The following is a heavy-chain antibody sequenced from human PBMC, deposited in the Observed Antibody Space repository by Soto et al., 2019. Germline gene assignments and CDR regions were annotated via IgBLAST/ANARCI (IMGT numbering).Heavy chain of an antibody. Sequence: QVQLQESGPGLVKPSETLSLTCTVSGGSISSYYWSWIRQPPGKGLEWIGCIYYSGRTNYNPSLKSRVTISVDTSKNQFSMKLSYVTAADTAVYYCARRWGAAVDYWGQGTLVTVSS. CDR3: ARRWGAAVDY. CDR2: IYYSGRT. V-gene: IGHV4-59*08. CDR1: GGSISSYY. D-gene: IGHD1-26*01. J-gene: IGHJ4*02.